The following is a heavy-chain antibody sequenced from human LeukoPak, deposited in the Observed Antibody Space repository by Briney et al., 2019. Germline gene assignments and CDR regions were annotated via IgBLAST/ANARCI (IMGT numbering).Heavy chain of an antibody. Sequence: ASVKVSCKASGYTFTGYYMHWVRQAPGQGLEWMGWINPNSGDTRCTQRFQGRVTMTRDTYISTAYMELSRLRSDDTAVYYCARDGALDYWGQGTWVTVSS. V-gene: IGHV1-2*02. CDR3: ARDGALDY. CDR1: GYTFTGYY. CDR2: INPNSGDT. D-gene: IGHD4/OR15-4a*01. J-gene: IGHJ4*02.